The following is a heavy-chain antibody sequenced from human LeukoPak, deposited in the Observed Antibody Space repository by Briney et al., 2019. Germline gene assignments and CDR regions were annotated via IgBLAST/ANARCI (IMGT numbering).Heavy chain of an antibody. CDR1: GFTFSTYG. CDR3: AKGSRPGYSYGPREYYYYMDV. V-gene: IGHV3-23*01. J-gene: IGHJ6*03. Sequence: GGSLRLSCAASGFTFSTYGMSWVRQAPGKGLEWVSAISGSGGSTFYADSVKGRFTISRDNSKNTLYLQMNSLRAEDTAVYYCAKGSRPGYSYGPREYYYYMDVWGKGTTVTVSS. D-gene: IGHD5-18*01. CDR2: ISGSGGST.